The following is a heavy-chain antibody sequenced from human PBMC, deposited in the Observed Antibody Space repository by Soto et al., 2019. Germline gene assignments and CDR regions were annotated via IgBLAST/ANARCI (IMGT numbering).Heavy chain of an antibody. CDR3: AKFEGPPLEYWYLDF. V-gene: IGHV3-23*01. Sequence: EVQLLDSGGGLVQPGGSLRLSCAASGFTFSAYAMGWVRQAPGKGLEWVSTIHDDGSATYYADSVKGRFTISRDDSKNTLYAQMNSLRADDTAVYYCAKFEGPPLEYWYLDFWGRGTLVTVSS. CDR1: GFTFSAYA. CDR2: IHDDGSAT. D-gene: IGHD1-1*01. J-gene: IGHJ2*01.